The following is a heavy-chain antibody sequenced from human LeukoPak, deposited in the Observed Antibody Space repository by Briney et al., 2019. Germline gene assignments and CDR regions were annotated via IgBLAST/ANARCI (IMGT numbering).Heavy chain of an antibody. J-gene: IGHJ4*02. Sequence: PGGSLRLSCAASGFTVGDYGMTWVRQAPGKGLEWVSGINWNDGSTGYADSVKGRFTISRDNAKNSLYLQMNSLRAEDTAFYYCARVDNSDYYDAFDYWGQGTLVTVSS. CDR2: INWNDGST. CDR1: GFTVGDYG. CDR3: ARVDNSDYYDAFDY. V-gene: IGHV3-20*04. D-gene: IGHD3-22*01.